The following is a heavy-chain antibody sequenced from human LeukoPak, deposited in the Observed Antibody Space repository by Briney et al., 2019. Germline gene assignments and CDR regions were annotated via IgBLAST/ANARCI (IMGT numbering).Heavy chain of an antibody. CDR2: INHSGST. D-gene: IGHD6-19*01. Sequence: PSETLSLTCAVYGGSFSGYYWSWTRQPPGKGLEWIGQINHSGSTNYNPSLKSRVTTSVDTSKNQFSLKLSSVTAADTAVYYCAREKWLVNDAFDIWGQGTMVTVSS. J-gene: IGHJ3*02. CDR1: GGSFSGYY. CDR3: AREKWLVNDAFDI. V-gene: IGHV4-34*01.